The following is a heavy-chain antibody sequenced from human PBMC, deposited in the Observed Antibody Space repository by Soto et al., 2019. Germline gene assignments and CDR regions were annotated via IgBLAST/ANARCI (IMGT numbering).Heavy chain of an antibody. CDR3: ARGHFDWLLQFDY. CDR1: GFTFSSYW. D-gene: IGHD3-9*01. Sequence: EVQLVESGGGLIQPGGSLRLSCAASGFTFSSYWMSWVRQAPGKGLEWVANIKQDGSEKYYVDSVKGRFTISRDSAKNSLYLQINSLRAEDTAVYYCARGHFDWLLQFDYWGQGTLVTVSS. V-gene: IGHV3-7*05. CDR2: IKQDGSEK. J-gene: IGHJ4*02.